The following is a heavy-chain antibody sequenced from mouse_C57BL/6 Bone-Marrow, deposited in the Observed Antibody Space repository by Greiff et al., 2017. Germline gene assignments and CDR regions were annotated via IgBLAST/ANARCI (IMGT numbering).Heavy chain of an antibody. D-gene: IGHD1-1*01. CDR1: GYTFTDYY. CDR3: ARDPPYYYGSSYYAMDY. J-gene: IGHJ4*01. V-gene: IGHV1-26*01. Sequence: EVQLQQSGPELVKPGASVKISCKASGYTFTDYYMNWVKQSHGKSLEWIGDINPNNGGTSYNQKFKGKATLTVDNSSSTAYMELRSLTSEDSAVYYCARDPPYYYGSSYYAMDYWGQGTSVTVSS. CDR2: INPNNGGT.